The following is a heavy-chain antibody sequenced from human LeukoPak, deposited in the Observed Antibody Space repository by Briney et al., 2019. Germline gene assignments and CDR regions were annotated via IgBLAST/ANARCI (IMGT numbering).Heavy chain of an antibody. CDR3: ARLRNRFMALDY. CDR1: GYTFTGYY. D-gene: IGHD1-14*01. J-gene: IGHJ4*02. Sequence: ASVKVSCKASGYTFTGYYMHWVRQAPGQGLEWMGWINPNGGGTNYAQKFQGRVTMTRDTSISTAYMELSRLRSDDTAVYYCARLRNRFMALDYWGQGTLVTVSS. V-gene: IGHV1-2*02. CDR2: INPNGGGT.